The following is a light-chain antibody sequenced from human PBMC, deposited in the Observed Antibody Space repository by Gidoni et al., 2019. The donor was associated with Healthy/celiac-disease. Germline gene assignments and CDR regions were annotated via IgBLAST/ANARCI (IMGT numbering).Light chain of an antibody. J-gene: IGKJ2*01. CDR1: QSVSSN. CDR2: GAA. Sequence: IVLTQSPATLSVSPGERATLSCSASQSVSSNLAWYQQKPGQAPRPLIYGAATRATGIPARFSGSGSGTEFTLTISSLQSEDFAVYYCQQYNNWPRTFGQGTKLEIK. V-gene: IGKV3-15*01. CDR3: QQYNNWPRT.